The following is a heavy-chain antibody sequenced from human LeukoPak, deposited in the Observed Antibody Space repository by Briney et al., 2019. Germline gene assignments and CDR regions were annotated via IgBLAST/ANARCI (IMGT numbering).Heavy chain of an antibody. Sequence: GGSLRLSCAASGFTFSSYGMHWVRQAPGRGLEWVSSISSSSSYIYYADSVKGRFTISRDNAKNSLYLQMNSLRAEDTAVYYCARDWEWYYFDYWGQGTLVTVSS. J-gene: IGHJ4*02. V-gene: IGHV3-21*01. CDR3: ARDWEWYYFDY. D-gene: IGHD3-3*01. CDR2: ISSSSSYI. CDR1: GFTFSSYG.